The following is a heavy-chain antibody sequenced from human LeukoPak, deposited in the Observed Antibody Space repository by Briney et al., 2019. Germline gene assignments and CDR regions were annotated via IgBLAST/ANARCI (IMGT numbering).Heavy chain of an antibody. CDR3: ARINPSDV. Sequence: GGSLRLSCAASGFTFSSYSMNWVRQAPGKGLEWVSSISSSRSYIYYADSVKGRFTISRDNAKNSLYLQMNSLRAEDTAVYYCARINPSDVWGKGTTVTVSS. CDR1: GFTFSSYS. J-gene: IGHJ6*04. CDR2: ISSSRSYI. V-gene: IGHV3-21*01.